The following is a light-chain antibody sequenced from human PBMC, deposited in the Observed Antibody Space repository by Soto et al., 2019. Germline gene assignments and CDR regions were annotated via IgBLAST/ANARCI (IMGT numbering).Light chain of an antibody. J-gene: IGKJ1*01. V-gene: IGKV1-5*01. CDR3: HQYNSYSRT. Sequence: DIQMTQSPSTLSASLGDRITITGPASQSINRWLAWYQKKPGKAPKVLIFDASSLESGVPSRFSGSGSGTEFTLTISSLQSDDFGTYYCHQYNSYSRTFGQGTKVDIK. CDR1: QSINRW. CDR2: DAS.